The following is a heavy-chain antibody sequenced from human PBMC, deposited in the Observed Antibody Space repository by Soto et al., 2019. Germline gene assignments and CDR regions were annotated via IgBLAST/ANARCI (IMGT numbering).Heavy chain of an antibody. V-gene: IGHV3-30*03. CDR1: GFTFSSYG. D-gene: IGHD6-19*01. J-gene: IGHJ4*02. CDR2: ISYDGSNK. Sequence: QVQLVESGGGVVQPGRSLRLSCAASGFTFSSYGMHWVRQAPGKGLEWVAVISYDGSNKYYADSVKGRFTISRVNSKNTLYLQMNSLRAEDTAVYYCAPGPGIAVAPTLLWGQGTLVTVSS. CDR3: APGPGIAVAPTLL.